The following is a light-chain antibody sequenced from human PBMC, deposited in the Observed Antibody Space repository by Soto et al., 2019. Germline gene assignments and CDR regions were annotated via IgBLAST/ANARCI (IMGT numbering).Light chain of an antibody. Sequence: IVMTQSPATLSVSPWERATLSCRASQSVSSNLAWYQQKPGQAPRLLIYGASTRATGIPARFSGSGSGTEITLTISSLQSEDFAVYYCQQYDNWPLTFGGGTKVDIK. J-gene: IGKJ4*01. CDR2: GAS. V-gene: IGKV3-15*01. CDR3: QQYDNWPLT. CDR1: QSVSSN.